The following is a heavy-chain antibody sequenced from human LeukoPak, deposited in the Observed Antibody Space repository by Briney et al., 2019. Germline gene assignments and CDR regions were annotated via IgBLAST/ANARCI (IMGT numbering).Heavy chain of an antibody. J-gene: IGHJ4*02. V-gene: IGHV3-53*01. Sequence: PGGSLRLSCAASGFTVSSNYMSWVRQAPGKGLEWVSVIYSGGSTYYADSVKGRFTISRDNSKNTLYLQMNSLRGDDTAVYYCAKDVGKWESLHFLDYWGQGTLVTVSS. D-gene: IGHD1-26*01. CDR2: IYSGGST. CDR1: GFTVSSNY. CDR3: AKDVGKWESLHFLDY.